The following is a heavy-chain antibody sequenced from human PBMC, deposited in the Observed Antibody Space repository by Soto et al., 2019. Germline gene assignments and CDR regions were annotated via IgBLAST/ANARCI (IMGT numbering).Heavy chain of an antibody. CDR3: ASYFSGMAPFDY. CDR1: GGSISSSSYY. CDR2: IYYSGST. V-gene: IGHV4-39*01. Sequence: SETLSLTCTVSGGSISSSSYYWGWIRQPPGKGLEWIGSIYYSGSTYYNPTLKSRVTISVDTSKNQFSLKLSSVTAADTAVYYCASYFSGMAPFDYWGQGTLVTVS. J-gene: IGHJ4*02. D-gene: IGHD6-13*01.